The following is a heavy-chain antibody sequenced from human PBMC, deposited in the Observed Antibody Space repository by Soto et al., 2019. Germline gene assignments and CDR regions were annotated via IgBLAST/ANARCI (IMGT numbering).Heavy chain of an antibody. J-gene: IGHJ5*02. CDR1: GYSFTSYW. V-gene: IGHV5-51*01. Sequence: PGESLKISCKGSGYSFTSYWIGWVRQMPGKGLEWMGIIYPGDSDTRYSPSFQGQVTISADKSISTAYLQWSSLKASDTAMYYCARHSGEVVPAAIDWFDPWGQGTLVTVSS. CDR3: ARHSGEVVPAAIDWFDP. CDR2: IYPGDSDT. D-gene: IGHD2-2*01.